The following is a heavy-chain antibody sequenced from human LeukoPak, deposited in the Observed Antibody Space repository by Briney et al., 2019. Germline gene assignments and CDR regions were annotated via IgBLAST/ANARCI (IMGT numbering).Heavy chain of an antibody. CDR3: AREFRSGSSYYYYYGMDV. V-gene: IGHV1-3*01. D-gene: IGHD3-10*01. J-gene: IGHJ6*04. CDR2: INAGNGNT. Sequence: ASVTVSSKASGYTFTTYAMHWVRQAPGQRLEGMGWINAGNGNTKYSQKFQGRVTITRDTSASTAYMELSSLRSEDTAVYYCAREFRSGSSYYYYYGMDVWGKGTTVTVSS. CDR1: GYTFTTYA.